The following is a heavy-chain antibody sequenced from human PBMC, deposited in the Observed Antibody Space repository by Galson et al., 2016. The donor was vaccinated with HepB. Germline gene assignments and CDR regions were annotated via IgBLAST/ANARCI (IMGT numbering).Heavy chain of an antibody. D-gene: IGHD4-11*01. CDR1: GGSFSGSY. J-gene: IGHJ5*02. Sequence: SETLSLTCAVYGGSFSGSYWSWIRQSPGKGLEWIGEVYPGGSPNYSPSLKSRVTISVATSKSQFSLKLRSVTAADTAVYYCAGQPKYYSNNNWFDPWGPGTLVTVSS. CDR2: VYPGGSP. CDR3: AGQPKYYSNNNWFDP. V-gene: IGHV4-34*01.